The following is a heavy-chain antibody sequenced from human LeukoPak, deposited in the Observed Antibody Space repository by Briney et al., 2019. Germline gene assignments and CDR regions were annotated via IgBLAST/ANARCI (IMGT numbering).Heavy chain of an antibody. CDR3: ARDQVPGMATICDY. CDR2: IIPIFGTA. D-gene: IGHD5-24*01. J-gene: IGHJ4*02. CDR1: GYTFTSYG. Sequence: ASVKVSCKASGYTFTSYGISWVRQAPGQGLEWMGGIIPIFGTANYAQKFQGRVTITADESTSTAYMELSSLRSEDTAVYYCARDQVPGMATICDYWGQGTLVTVSS. V-gene: IGHV1-69*13.